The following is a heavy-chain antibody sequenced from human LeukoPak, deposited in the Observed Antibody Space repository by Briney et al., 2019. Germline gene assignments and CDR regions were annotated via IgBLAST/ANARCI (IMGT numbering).Heavy chain of an antibody. V-gene: IGHV3-9*03. CDR2: ISWNSGSI. J-gene: IGHJ4*02. CDR3: AKDISSSWSHYFDY. Sequence: GGSLRLSCAASGFTFDDYAMHWVRQAPGKGLEWVSGISWNSGSIGYADSVKSRFTISRDNAKNSLYLQMNSLRAEDMALYYCAKDISSSWSHYFDYWGQGTLVTVSS. D-gene: IGHD6-13*01. CDR1: GFTFDDYA.